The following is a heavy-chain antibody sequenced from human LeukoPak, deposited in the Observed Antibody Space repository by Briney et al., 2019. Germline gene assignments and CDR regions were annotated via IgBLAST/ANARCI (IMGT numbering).Heavy chain of an antibody. CDR1: GYSFTSYW. CDR3: SRQPGTSLDY. CDR2: IYPRDSDI. V-gene: IGHV5-51*01. J-gene: IGHJ4*02. D-gene: IGHD3-10*01. Sequence: GESLKISCKASGYSFTSYWIGWVRQMPGKVLEWMGIIYPRDSDITYSPSFQGQVTISVDKSISTAYLQWSSLKASDTAMYYCSRQPGTSLDYWGLGTLVTVSS.